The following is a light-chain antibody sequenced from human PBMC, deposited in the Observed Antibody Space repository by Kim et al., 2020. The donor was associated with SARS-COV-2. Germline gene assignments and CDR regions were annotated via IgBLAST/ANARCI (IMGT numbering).Light chain of an antibody. Sequence: DIQMTQSPSTLSASVGDRVTITCRASQSVNRHLAWYQQKPGKAPNLLIYTAPTLQSGVPSRFSGSGSGTEFTLTTSSLQPDDFATYYCQQYDSYSTFGQGTKVDIK. CDR3: QQYDSYST. CDR2: TAP. V-gene: IGKV1-5*01. CDR1: QSVNRH. J-gene: IGKJ1*01.